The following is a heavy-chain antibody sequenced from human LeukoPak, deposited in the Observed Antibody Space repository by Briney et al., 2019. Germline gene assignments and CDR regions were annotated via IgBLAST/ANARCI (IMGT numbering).Heavy chain of an antibody. Sequence: SETLSLTCAVYGGSFSGYYWSWIRQPPGKGLEWIGEINHSGSTNYNPSLKSRVTISVDTFKNQFSLKLSSVTAADTAVYYCAGRAMVRGVIRSYWGQGTLVTVSS. J-gene: IGHJ4*02. CDR1: GGSFSGYY. V-gene: IGHV4-34*01. D-gene: IGHD3-10*01. CDR3: AGRAMVRGVIRSY. CDR2: INHSGST.